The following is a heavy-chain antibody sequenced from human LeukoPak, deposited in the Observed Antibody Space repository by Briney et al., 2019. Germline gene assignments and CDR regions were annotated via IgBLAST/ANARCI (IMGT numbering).Heavy chain of an antibody. D-gene: IGHD2-15*01. CDR2: IKSDGSTT. J-gene: IGHJ5*02. V-gene: IGHV3-74*01. CDR3: TRRVSTTRWFDP. Sequence: GGSLRLSCAASGFTFSSYWMHWVRQAPGRGLVWVSRIKSDGSTTNYADSVKGRFTISRDNAENTLYLQMNSLRVEDTAVYYCTRRVSTTRWFDPWGQGTLVTVSS. CDR1: GFTFSSYW.